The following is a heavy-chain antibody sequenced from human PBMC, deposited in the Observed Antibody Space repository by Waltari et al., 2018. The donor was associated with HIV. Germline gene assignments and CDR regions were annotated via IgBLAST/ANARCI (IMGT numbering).Heavy chain of an antibody. CDR2: ISRSSSYI. D-gene: IGHD3-10*01. J-gene: IGHJ4*02. CDR1: GFTFSSSS. Sequence: EVQLVESGGGLVKPGGSLRLSCAASGFTFSSSSMNWVRQAPGKGGEGVSSISRSSSYIYYADSVKGRFTIARDNAKNSLYLQMNSLRAEDTAVYYCASIRWFGELPETDYWGQGTLVTVSS. V-gene: IGHV3-21*01. CDR3: ASIRWFGELPETDY.